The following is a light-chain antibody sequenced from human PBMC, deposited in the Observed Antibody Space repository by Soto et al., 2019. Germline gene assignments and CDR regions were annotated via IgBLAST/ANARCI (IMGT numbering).Light chain of an antibody. CDR2: GAS. CDR3: QQYAATPPT. J-gene: IGKJ4*01. V-gene: IGKV3-20*01. Sequence: EVVMTQSPATLSVSPGERATLSCRASQSVTTNMAWYQQKPGQAPRLLIYGASSRATGIPDRFSGSGSGTVFTLTITRLEPEDFAVYFCQQYAATPPTFGGGTKVDIK. CDR1: QSVTTN.